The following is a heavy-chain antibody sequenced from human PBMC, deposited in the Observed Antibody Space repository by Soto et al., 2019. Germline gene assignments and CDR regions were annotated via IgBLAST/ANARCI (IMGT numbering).Heavy chain of an antibody. V-gene: IGHV4-34*01. CDR3: ASLYSNYDWYFDL. CDR1: GGSFSGYY. D-gene: IGHD4-4*01. CDR2: INHSGST. Sequence: SETLSLTCAVYGGSFSGYYWSWIRQPPGKGLEWIGEINHSGSTNYNPSLKSRVTISVDTSKNQFSLKLSSVTAADTAVYYCASLYSNYDWYFDLWGRGTLVTVSS. J-gene: IGHJ2*01.